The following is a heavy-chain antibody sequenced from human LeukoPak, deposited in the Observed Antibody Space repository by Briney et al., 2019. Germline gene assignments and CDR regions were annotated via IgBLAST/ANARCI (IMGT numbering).Heavy chain of an antibody. CDR2: INPSGGST. CDR1: GYTFTSYY. Sequence: ASVKVSCKASGYTFTSYYMHWVRQAPGQGLEWMGIINPSGGSTSYAQKFQGGVTMTRDMSTSTVYMELSSLRSEDTAVYYCARGGGVRTGSGWRPGNWFDPWGQGTLVIVSS. V-gene: IGHV1-46*01. D-gene: IGHD6-19*01. J-gene: IGHJ5*02. CDR3: ARGGGVRTGSGWRPGNWFDP.